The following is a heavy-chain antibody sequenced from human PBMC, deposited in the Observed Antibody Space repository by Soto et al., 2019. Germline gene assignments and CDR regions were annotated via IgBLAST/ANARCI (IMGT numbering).Heavy chain of an antibody. CDR1: GGTFSSYA. D-gene: IGHD5-18*01. V-gene: IGHV1-69*13. CDR3: AIGDVDTAMVTGYYYYGMDV. J-gene: IGHJ6*02. CDR2: IIPIFGTA. Sequence: SVKVSCKASGGTFSSYAISWVRQAPGQGLEWMGGIIPIFGTANYAQKFQGRVTIAADESTSTTYMELSSLRSEDTAVYYCAIGDVDTAMVTGYYYYGMDVWGQGTTVTVSS.